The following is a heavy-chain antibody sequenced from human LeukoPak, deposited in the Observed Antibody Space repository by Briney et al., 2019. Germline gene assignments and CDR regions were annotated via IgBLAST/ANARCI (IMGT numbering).Heavy chain of an antibody. J-gene: IGHJ4*02. V-gene: IGHV3-33*01. D-gene: IGHD1-26*01. CDR3: ARDNAVRGAFDY. Sequence: GRSLRLSCAASGFTFSSHGMHWVRQAPGKGLEWVAIILYDGTTKYYADSVNGRFTISRDSSKNTLYLQMNSLRAEDTAVYYCARDNAVRGAFDYWGQGTLVTVSS. CDR1: GFTFSSHG. CDR2: ILYDGTTK.